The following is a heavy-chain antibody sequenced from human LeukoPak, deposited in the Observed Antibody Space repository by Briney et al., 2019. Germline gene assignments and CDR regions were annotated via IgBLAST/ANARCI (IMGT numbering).Heavy chain of an antibody. CDR2: IEHDGNNK. CDR3: ARARGYSGPYYYYYMDV. V-gene: IGHV3-33*05. CDR1: GFTFSNYG. D-gene: IGHD5-12*01. J-gene: IGHJ6*03. Sequence: GGSLRLSCAASGFTFSNYGMHWVRQAPGKGLEWVAFIEHDGNNKYYADSVKGRFTISRDTSKNTLYLQMNSLRAEDTAVYYCARARGYSGPYYYYYMDVWGKGTTVTVSS.